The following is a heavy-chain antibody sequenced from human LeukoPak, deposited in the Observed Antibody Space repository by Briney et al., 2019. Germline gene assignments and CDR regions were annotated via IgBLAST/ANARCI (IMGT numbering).Heavy chain of an antibody. CDR1: GFTFTNYA. D-gene: IGHD3-22*01. V-gene: IGHV3-23*01. CDR2: ISGNGGSI. Sequence: GGSLRLPCAASGFTFTNYAMSWVRQAPGKGLEWVSGISGNGGSIDYADSVKGRFTISRDNSKNMVYLQMNSLRVEDTAVYYCAKDPSVILLRYFDNWGQGTLVTVSS. CDR3: AKDPSVILLRYFDN. J-gene: IGHJ4*02.